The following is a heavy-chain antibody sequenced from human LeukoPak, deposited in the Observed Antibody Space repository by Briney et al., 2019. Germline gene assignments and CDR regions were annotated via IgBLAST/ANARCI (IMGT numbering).Heavy chain of an antibody. CDR3: AKRNLFSMVRGVGVMYFKEV. CDR1: EFTFSSYG. Sequence: GGSLRLSCAASEFTFSSYGMSWVRQAPGKGLEWVSAISGSGGSTYYADSVKGRFTISRDNSKNTLYLQMNSLRAEDTAVYYWAKRNLFSMVRGVGVMYFKEVLGKGATVTISS. V-gene: IGHV3-23*01. CDR2: ISGSGGST. J-gene: IGHJ6*03. D-gene: IGHD3-10*01.